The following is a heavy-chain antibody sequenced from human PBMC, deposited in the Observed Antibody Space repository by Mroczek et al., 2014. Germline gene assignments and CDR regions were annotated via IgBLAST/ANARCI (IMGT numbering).Heavy chain of an antibody. CDR1: GFTFSSYA. CDR2: ISYDGSNK. CDR3: ARGVTAAGGFDY. Sequence: VQLVESGGGVVQPGRSLRLSCAASGFTFSSYAMHWVRQAPGKGLEWVAVISYDGSNKYYADSVKGRFTISRDNSKNTLYLQMNSLRAEDTAVYYCARGVTAAGGFDYWGQGTLVTVSS. V-gene: IGHV3-30-3*01. J-gene: IGHJ4*02. D-gene: IGHD6-25*01.